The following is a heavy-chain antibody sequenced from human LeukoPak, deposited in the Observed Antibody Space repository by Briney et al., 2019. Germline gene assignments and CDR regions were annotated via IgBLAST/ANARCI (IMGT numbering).Heavy chain of an antibody. Sequence: ASVKVSCKASGYTFTSYGISWVRQAPGQGLEWMGWISAYNGNTNYAQKLQGRVTMTTDTSTSTAYMELRSLRSDDTAVYYCARVPITIFGVVIYNWFDPWGQGTLVTVSS. D-gene: IGHD3-3*01. V-gene: IGHV1-18*01. J-gene: IGHJ5*02. CDR2: ISAYNGNT. CDR3: ARVPITIFGVVIYNWFDP. CDR1: GYTFTSYG.